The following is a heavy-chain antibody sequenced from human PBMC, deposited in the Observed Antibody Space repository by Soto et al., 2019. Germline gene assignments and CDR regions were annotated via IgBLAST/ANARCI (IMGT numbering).Heavy chain of an antibody. CDR1: GYTLTELS. V-gene: IGHV1-24*01. Sequence: ASVKVSCKVSGYTLTELSMHWVRQAPGKGLEWMGGFDPEDGETIYAQKFQGRVTMTEDTSTDTAYMELSSLRSGDTAVYYCAHRPPGIAAAGPKGYAFDIWGQGTMVTVSS. CDR3: AHRPPGIAAAGPKGYAFDI. D-gene: IGHD6-13*01. CDR2: FDPEDGET. J-gene: IGHJ3*02.